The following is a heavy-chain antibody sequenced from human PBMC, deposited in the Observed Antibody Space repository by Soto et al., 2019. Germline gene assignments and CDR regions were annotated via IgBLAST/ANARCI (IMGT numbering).Heavy chain of an antibody. Sequence: QVQLQQWGAGLLKPSETLSLTCAVYGGSFSGYYWSWIRQPPGKGLEWIGEINHSGSTNSNPSLKSRVTISVDTSKNQFSLKLSSVTAADTAVYYCASLTRLGYCSSTSCYSRGKRFDYWGQGTLVTVSS. V-gene: IGHV4-34*01. J-gene: IGHJ4*02. CDR2: INHSGST. D-gene: IGHD2-2*01. CDR3: ASLTRLGYCSSTSCYSRGKRFDY. CDR1: GGSFSGYY.